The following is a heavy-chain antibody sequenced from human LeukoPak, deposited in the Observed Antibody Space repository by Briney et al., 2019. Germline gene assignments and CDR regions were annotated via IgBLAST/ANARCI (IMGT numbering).Heavy chain of an antibody. J-gene: IGHJ6*02. CDR2: IKLDGEK. V-gene: IGHV3-7*04. CDR3: ARVLWVQNYYYGMDV. CDR1: GFTFSSNW. D-gene: IGHD3-16*01. Sequence: GGSLRLSCAVSGFTFSSNWINWVRQAPGRGLEWVASIKLDGEKYYVDSVKGRFTISRDNAKNYLYLQMNSLRAEDTAVYYCARVLWVQNYYYGMDVWGRGTTVTVSS.